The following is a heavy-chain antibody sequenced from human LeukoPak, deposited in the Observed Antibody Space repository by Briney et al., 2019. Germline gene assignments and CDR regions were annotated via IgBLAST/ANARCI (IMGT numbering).Heavy chain of an antibody. CDR1: GYTFTGYY. D-gene: IGHD2-2*01. CDR2: INPNSGGT. CDR3: ARDCSSSSCYS. V-gene: IGHV1-2*02. J-gene: IGHJ5*02. Sequence: ASVKVSCKASGYTFTGYYMHWVRQAPGQGLEWMGWINPNSGGTNYAQKFQGRVSMTRDTSVSTAYMELIRLRSDDTAIYYCARDCSSSSCYSWGQGALVTVSS.